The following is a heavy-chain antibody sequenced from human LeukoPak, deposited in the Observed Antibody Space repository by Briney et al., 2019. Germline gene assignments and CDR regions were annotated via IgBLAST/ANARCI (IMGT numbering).Heavy chain of an antibody. CDR2: ISWNSGTI. V-gene: IGHV3-9*01. J-gene: IGHJ1*01. Sequence: PGGSLRLSCAASGFTFDNYAMNWVRQVPGKGLEWISLISWNSGTIGYADSVKGRFTISRDDAYNFLYLQMNSLRAEDTALYYCARAYKDRSLAGKKEFFQHWGQGTLVTVSS. CDR3: ARAYKDRSLAGKKEFFQH. CDR1: GFTFDNYA. D-gene: IGHD6-19*01.